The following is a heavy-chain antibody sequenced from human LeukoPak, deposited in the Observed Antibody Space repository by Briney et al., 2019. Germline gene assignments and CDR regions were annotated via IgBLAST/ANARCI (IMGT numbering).Heavy chain of an antibody. CDR3: ASIGAATYAFDI. D-gene: IGHD1-26*01. J-gene: IGHJ3*02. CDR1: GFTFSNYW. CDR2: IKSDGSST. Sequence: GGSLRLSCAASGFTFSNYWMHWVRQAPGKGLVWVSRIKSDGSSTSYADSVKGRFTISRDNAKNTLYLQMNSLRAEDTAVYYCASIGAATYAFDIWGQGTMVTVSS. V-gene: IGHV3-74*01.